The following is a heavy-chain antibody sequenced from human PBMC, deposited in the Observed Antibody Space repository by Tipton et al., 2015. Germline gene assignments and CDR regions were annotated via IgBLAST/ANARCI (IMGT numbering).Heavy chain of an antibody. V-gene: IGHV4-59*01. CDR3: ARDLRETTFGAFDI. D-gene: IGHD3-16*01. Sequence: TLSLTCTVSGGSMSNYYWSWIRQPPGKGLEWIGYFYYSARTNNNPPLKSRVTISLDTSKNQFSLKLSSVTAADTAVYYCARDLRETTFGAFDIWGQGTMVTVS. J-gene: IGHJ3*02. CDR1: GGSMSNYY. CDR2: FYYSART.